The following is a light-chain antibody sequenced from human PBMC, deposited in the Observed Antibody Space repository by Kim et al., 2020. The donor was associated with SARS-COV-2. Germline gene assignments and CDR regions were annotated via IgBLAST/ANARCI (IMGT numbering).Light chain of an antibody. Sequence: GRSRTMSCARGSSNSRNNSVHWNQQLAGTAPNLPTYSNNQRPSAVPDRFSASKSGTSASMAISGLQSEDEADYYCAAWDDSLNGRVFGGGTQLTVL. V-gene: IGLV1-44*01. J-gene: IGLJ3*02. CDR3: AAWDDSLNGRV. CDR2: SNN. CDR1: SSNSRNNS.